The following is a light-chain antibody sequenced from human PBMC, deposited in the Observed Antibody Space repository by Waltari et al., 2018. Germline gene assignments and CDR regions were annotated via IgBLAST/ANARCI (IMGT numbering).Light chain of an antibody. V-gene: IGLV1-40*01. J-gene: IGLJ2*01. CDR1: SSNLGAGYD. CDR3: QSYDSSLSAL. CDR2: GNS. Sequence: QSVLTQPPSVSGAPGQRVTISCTGSSSNLGAGYDVPWYQQLPGTAPKLLIYGNSNRPSGVPDRFSGSKSGTSASLAITGLQAEDEADYYCQSYDSSLSALFGGGTKLTVL.